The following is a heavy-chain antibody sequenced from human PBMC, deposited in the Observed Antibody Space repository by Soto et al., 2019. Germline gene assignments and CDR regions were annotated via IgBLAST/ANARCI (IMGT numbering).Heavy chain of an antibody. V-gene: IGHV3-30*18. J-gene: IGHJ4*02. Sequence: QVQLVESGGGVVQPGRSLRLSCAASGFTFSNYAMHWVRQAPGKGLEWLAIISYDGDNEYYADYVRGRFTISRDNSKNXXXLXXNNLRHEDTAVYYCAKDGGPVYCNSPGCSAKHFDYWGQGTLVTVSS. CDR1: GFTFSNYA. CDR3: AKDGGPVYCNSPGCSAKHFDY. CDR2: ISYDGDNE. D-gene: IGHD2-2*01.